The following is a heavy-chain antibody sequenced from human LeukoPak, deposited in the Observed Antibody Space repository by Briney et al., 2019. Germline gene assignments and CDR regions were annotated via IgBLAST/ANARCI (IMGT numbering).Heavy chain of an antibody. Sequence: GASVKVSCKASGGTFSSYAISWVRQAPGQGLEWMGGIIPIFGTANYAQKFQGRVTITADESTSTAYMELSSLRSEDTAVYYCATVHYSSGWAHLDYWGQGTLVTVSS. CDR1: GGTFSSYA. D-gene: IGHD6-19*01. CDR3: ATVHYSSGWAHLDY. V-gene: IGHV1-69*13. J-gene: IGHJ4*02. CDR2: IIPIFGTA.